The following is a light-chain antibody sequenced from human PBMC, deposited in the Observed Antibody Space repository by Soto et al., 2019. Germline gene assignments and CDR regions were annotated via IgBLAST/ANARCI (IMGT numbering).Light chain of an antibody. CDR1: QSVSSN. J-gene: IGKJ1*01. Sequence: EIVVTQSPATLSVSPGERATLSCRASQSVSSNLAWYQQKPGQAPRLLIYGASTRATGISVRFSGSGSGTEFTLTISSLQSEDFAVYYCQQYNNWPLTFGQGTKVDIK. CDR2: GAS. CDR3: QQYNNWPLT. V-gene: IGKV3-15*01.